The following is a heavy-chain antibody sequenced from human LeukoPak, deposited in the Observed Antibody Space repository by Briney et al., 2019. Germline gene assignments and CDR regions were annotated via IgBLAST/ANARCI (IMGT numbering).Heavy chain of an antibody. V-gene: IGHV3-21*01. D-gene: IGHD4-17*01. CDR2: ISGSNSYI. CDR3: ARDPRGGDYQLKPTY. Sequence: GGSLRLSCVASGFTFSNYSMNWVRQAPGKGLEWVSSISGSNSYIYYADSVRGRFTISRDNAKNSLYLQMNSLRGEDTAVYYCARDPRGGDYQLKPTYWGQGTLVTVSS. CDR1: GFTFSNYS. J-gene: IGHJ4*02.